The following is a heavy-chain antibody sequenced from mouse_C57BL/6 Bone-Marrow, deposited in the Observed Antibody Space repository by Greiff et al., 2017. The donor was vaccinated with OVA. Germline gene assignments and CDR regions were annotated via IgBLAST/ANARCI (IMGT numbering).Heavy chain of an antibody. Sequence: EVMLVESGGGLVQPGASLRLSCAASGFTFTDYYMSWVRQPPGKAPEWLALIRNKANGYTTEYTASVKGRFTISRDNSQNILYLQMNTLRAEDSATYYCVKAPETAQASGFAYWGQGTLVTVSA. V-gene: IGHV7-4*01. CDR3: VKAPETAQASGFAY. CDR1: GFTFTDYY. J-gene: IGHJ3*01. CDR2: IRNKANGYTT. D-gene: IGHD3-2*02.